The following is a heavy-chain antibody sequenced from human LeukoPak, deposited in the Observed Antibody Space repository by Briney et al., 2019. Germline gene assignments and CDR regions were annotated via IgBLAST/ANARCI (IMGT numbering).Heavy chain of an antibody. Sequence: ASVKVSCKASGYTFTGYYMHRVRQAPGQGLEWMGWINPNSGGTNYAQKFQGRVTMTRDTSISTAYMELSRLRSDDTAVYYCARDTAMAVTRYYYMDVWGKGTTVTVSS. V-gene: IGHV1-2*02. CDR1: GYTFTGYY. CDR2: INPNSGGT. D-gene: IGHD5-18*01. CDR3: ARDTAMAVTRYYYMDV. J-gene: IGHJ6*03.